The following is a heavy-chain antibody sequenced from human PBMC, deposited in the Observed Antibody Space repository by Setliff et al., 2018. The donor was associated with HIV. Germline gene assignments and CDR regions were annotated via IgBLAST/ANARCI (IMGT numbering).Heavy chain of an antibody. CDR1: DDSISSNY. D-gene: IGHD1-1*01. CDR2: ICTGGRT. CDR3: ASAGSGTRAPPRY. J-gene: IGHJ4*02. V-gene: IGHV4-4*07. Sequence: SETLSLTCTVSDDSISSNYWSWIRQSAGKGLEWVGRICTGGRTNYNPSLKGRVTMSVDTSKNQFSLNLSSVTAADTAVYYCASAGSGTRAPPRYWGQGTLVTVSS.